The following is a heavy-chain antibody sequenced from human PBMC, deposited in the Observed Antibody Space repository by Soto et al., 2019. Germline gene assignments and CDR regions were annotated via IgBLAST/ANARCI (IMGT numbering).Heavy chain of an antibody. D-gene: IGHD3-10*01. J-gene: IGHJ3*02. CDR1: GYTFTSYG. CDR2: ISAYNGNT. CDR3: ASQSTYYYGSGSYVGAFDI. Sequence: ASVKVSCKASGYTFTSYGISWVRQAPGQGLEWMGWISAYNGNTNYAQKLQGRVTMTTDTSTSTAYMELRSLRSDDTAVYYCASQSTYYYGSGSYVGAFDIWGQGTMVTVSS. V-gene: IGHV1-18*01.